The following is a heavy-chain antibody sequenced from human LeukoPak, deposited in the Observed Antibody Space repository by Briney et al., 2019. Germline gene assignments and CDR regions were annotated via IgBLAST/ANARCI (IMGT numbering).Heavy chain of an antibody. J-gene: IGHJ4*02. Sequence: ASVKVSCKASGGTFSSYAISWVRQAPGQGLEWMRGIIPIFGTANYAQKFQGRVTITTDESTSTAYMELSSLRSEDTAVYYCARGRCSSTSCYALFYWGQGTLVTVSS. V-gene: IGHV1-69*05. CDR3: ARGRCSSTSCYALFY. D-gene: IGHD2-2*01. CDR1: GGTFSSYA. CDR2: IIPIFGTA.